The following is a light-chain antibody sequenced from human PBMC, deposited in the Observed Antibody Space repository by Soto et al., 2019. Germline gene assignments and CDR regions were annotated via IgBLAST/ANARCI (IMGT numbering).Light chain of an antibody. CDR1: QSVSSY. J-gene: IGKJ5*01. CDR2: DAS. Sequence: EIVLTQSPATLSLSPGERATLSCRASQSVSSYLAWYQQKPGQAPRLLIYDASNRATGIPARFSGSGSGTDFTLTISSREPEDFAVYYCQQRSNWPRGITFGQGTRLEIK. CDR3: QQRSNWPRGIT. V-gene: IGKV3-11*01.